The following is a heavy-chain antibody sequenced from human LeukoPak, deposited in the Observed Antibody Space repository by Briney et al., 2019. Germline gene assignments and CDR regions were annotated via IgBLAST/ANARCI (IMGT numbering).Heavy chain of an antibody. V-gene: IGHV1-69-2*01. CDR3: ATDPHIAVAGTYVDY. CDR2: VDPEDGET. J-gene: IGHJ4*02. Sequence: WASVKVSCKVSGYTFTDYYMHWVQQAPGKGLEWMGLVDPEDGETIYAEKFQGRVTITADTSTDTAYMELSRLRSEDTAVYYCATDPHIAVAGTYVDYWGQGTLVTVSS. D-gene: IGHD6-19*01. CDR1: GYTFTDYY.